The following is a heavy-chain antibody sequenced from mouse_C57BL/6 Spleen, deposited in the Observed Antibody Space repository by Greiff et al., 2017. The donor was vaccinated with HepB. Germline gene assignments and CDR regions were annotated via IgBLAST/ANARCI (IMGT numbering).Heavy chain of an antibody. CDR3: ASRGSRFAD. CDR2: IDPSDSYT. J-gene: IGHJ3*01. Sequence: QVQLQQPGAELVKPGASVKLSCKASGYTFTSYWMQWVKQRPGQGLEWIGEIDPSDSYTNYNQKFKGKATLTVDTSSSTAYMQLSSLTSEDSAVYYCASRGSRFADWGQGTLVTVSA. V-gene: IGHV1-50*01. D-gene: IGHD1-1*01. CDR1: GYTFTSYW.